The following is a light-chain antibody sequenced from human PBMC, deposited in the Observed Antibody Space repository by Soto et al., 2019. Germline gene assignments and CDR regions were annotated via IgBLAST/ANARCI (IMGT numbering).Light chain of an antibody. CDR3: HQYGTSPWT. CDR1: QSVSGSY. CDR2: GAS. V-gene: IGKV3-20*01. J-gene: IGKJ1*01. Sequence: EIVLTQSPGTLSLSPGETATLSCRASQSVSGSYLAWYQQKPGQAPRLLIYGASSRATGIPDRFSGSGSGTDFTLNISRLESEDFAVYHCHQYGTSPWTFGQGTKVEIK.